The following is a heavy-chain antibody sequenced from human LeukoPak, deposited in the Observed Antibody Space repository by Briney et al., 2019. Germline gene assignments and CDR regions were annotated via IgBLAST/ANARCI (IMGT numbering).Heavy chain of an antibody. V-gene: IGHV1-46*03. D-gene: IGHD4-17*01. CDR1: GYTFTSYY. CDR2: INPIGCST. Sequence: ASVKVSCKASGYTFTSYYMHWVRQAPGQGLEWMGIINPIGCSTSYAQKFQRRVTMPRETSTTTVYMELSSLRSEDTAVYYCARYGRGSSDFDYWGQGTLVTVSS. J-gene: IGHJ4*02. CDR3: ARYGRGSSDFDY.